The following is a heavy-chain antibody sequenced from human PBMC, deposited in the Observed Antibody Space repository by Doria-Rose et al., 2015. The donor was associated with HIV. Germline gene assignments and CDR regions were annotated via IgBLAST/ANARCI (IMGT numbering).Heavy chain of an antibody. V-gene: IGHV1-2*02. D-gene: IGHD1-26*01. J-gene: IGHJ6*02. Sequence: QVQLVESGAEVKKPGASVKVSCKASGYTFTGYYMHWVRQAPGQGLEWMGWINPNSGGTNYAQKFQGRVTMTRDTSISTAYMELSRLRSDDTAVYYCARELNGSYSDYYYGMDVWGQGTTVTVSS. CDR1: GYTFTGYY. CDR3: ARELNGSYSDYYYGMDV. CDR2: INPNSGGT.